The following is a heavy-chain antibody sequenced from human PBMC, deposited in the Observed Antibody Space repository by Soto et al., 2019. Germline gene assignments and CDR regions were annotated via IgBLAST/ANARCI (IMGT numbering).Heavy chain of an antibody. CDR1: GFTFSSYA. J-gene: IGHJ4*02. D-gene: IGHD3-16*02. Sequence: PGRSLRLSCAASGFTFSSYAMSWVRQAPGKGLEWVSAISGSGGSTYYADSVKGRFTISRDNSKNTLYLQMNSLRAEDTAVYYCAKDPWYDYIWGSYRYDYFDYWGQGTPVTVSS. CDR2: ISGSGGST. V-gene: IGHV3-23*01. CDR3: AKDPWYDYIWGSYRYDYFDY.